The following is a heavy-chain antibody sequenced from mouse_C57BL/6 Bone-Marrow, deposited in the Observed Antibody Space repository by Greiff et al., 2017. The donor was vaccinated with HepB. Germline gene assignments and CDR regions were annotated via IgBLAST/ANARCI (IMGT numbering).Heavy chain of an antibody. D-gene: IGHD2-3*01. Sequence: VQLQQPGAELVKPGASVKMSCKASGYTFTSYWITWVKQRPGQGLEWIGDIYPGSGSTNYNEKFKSKATLTVDTSSSTAYMQRSSLTSEDSAVYYCARSDGYYVLYFDYWGQGTTLTVSS. CDR2: IYPGSGST. V-gene: IGHV1-55*01. CDR3: ARSDGYYVLYFDY. J-gene: IGHJ2*01. CDR1: GYTFTSYW.